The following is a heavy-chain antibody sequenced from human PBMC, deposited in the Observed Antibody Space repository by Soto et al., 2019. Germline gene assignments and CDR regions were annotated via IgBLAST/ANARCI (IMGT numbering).Heavy chain of an antibody. J-gene: IGHJ4*02. CDR2: INHSGST. V-gene: IGHV4-34*01. Sequence: SETLSLTCAVYGGSFSGYYWSWIRQPPGKGLEWIGEINHSGSTNYNPSLKSRVTISVDTSKNQFSLKLSSVTAADTAVYYGARVGGVEIAVAGTGAAFDYWGQGTLVTVSS. CDR3: ARVGGVEIAVAGTGAAFDY. CDR1: GGSFSGYY. D-gene: IGHD6-19*01.